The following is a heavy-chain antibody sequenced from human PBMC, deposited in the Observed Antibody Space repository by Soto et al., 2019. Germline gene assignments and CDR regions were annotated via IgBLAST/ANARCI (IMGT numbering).Heavy chain of an antibody. CDR3: ARVGGGYQLLHAFDI. D-gene: IGHD2-2*01. Sequence: PWGSLSLSCAASGFTFISYSMNWVRQAPGKGLEWVSSISSSSSYIYYADSVKGRFTISRDNAKNSLYLQMNSLRAEDTAVYYCARVGGGYQLLHAFDIWGQGTMVTVSS. CDR1: GFTFISYS. CDR2: ISSSSSYI. J-gene: IGHJ3*02. V-gene: IGHV3-21*01.